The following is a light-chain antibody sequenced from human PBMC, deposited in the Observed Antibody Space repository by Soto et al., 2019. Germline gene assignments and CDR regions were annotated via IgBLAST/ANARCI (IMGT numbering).Light chain of an antibody. CDR3: GTWDSSLSAGV. J-gene: IGLJ3*02. V-gene: IGLV1-51*02. Sequence: QSVLTQPPSVSAAPGQKVTISCSGSSSNIGNNYVSWYQQLPGTAPKLLIYENNKRPSGIPDRFSGSKSGTSATLGITGLXXXXXXXYYCGTWDSSLSAGVFGGGTKLTVL. CDR2: ENN. CDR1: SSNIGNNY.